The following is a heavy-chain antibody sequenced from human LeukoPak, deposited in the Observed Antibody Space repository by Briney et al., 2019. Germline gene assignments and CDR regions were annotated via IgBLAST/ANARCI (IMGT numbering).Heavy chain of an antibody. V-gene: IGHV4-34*01. D-gene: IGHD1-26*01. CDR2: INHSGSS. CDR1: GGSFSGYY. CDR3: TKREGPMSGSYDYFDP. J-gene: IGHJ5*02. Sequence: SETLSLTCAVYGGSFSGYYWSWIRQPPGKGLEWIGEINHSGSSKYNPPLKSRVTISVDTSKNQFTQKVTSVTAAETAMYYGTKREGPMSGSYDYFDPWGQGTLVTVS.